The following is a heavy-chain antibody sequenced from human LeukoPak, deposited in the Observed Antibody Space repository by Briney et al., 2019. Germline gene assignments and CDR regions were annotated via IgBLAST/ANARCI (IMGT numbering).Heavy chain of an antibody. CDR3: ARGVLLSYNWNLQLEDY. Sequence: ASVKVSCKASGYTFTGYYMHWVRQAPGQGLEWMGWINPNSGGTNYAQKFQGRVTMTRDTSISTAYMELSRLRSDDTAVYYCARGVLLSYNWNLQLEDYWGQGTLVTVSS. D-gene: IGHD1-20*01. J-gene: IGHJ4*02. V-gene: IGHV1-2*02. CDR2: INPNSGGT. CDR1: GYTFTGYY.